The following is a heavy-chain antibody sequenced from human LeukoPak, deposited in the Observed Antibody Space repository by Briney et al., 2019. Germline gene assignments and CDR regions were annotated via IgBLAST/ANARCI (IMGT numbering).Heavy chain of an antibody. D-gene: IGHD2-8*02. J-gene: IGHJ4*02. V-gene: IGHV3-48*02. CDR2: ISGSTSTI. CDR1: GFTFINYN. Sequence: GGSLRLSCAASGFTFINYNMNWVRQAPGKGLEWVSYISGSTSTIYYADPVKGRFTISRDNAKDSLYLQMNSLRDEDTAVYYCARKRTGSFTFDYWGQGSLVTVSS. CDR3: ARKRTGSFTFDY.